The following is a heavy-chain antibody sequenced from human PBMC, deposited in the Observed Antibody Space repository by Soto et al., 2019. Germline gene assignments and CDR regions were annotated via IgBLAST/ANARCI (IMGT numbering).Heavy chain of an antibody. CDR3: ARDTYYYDSSGYFIVHAFDI. CDR2: IGAYNGNT. D-gene: IGHD3-22*01. Sequence: ASVKVSCKGSGYTFTGHYMHWVRQAPGQGLEWMGWIGAYNGNTNYAQKLQGRVTMTTDTSTSTAYMELRSLRSDDTAVYYCARDTYYYDSSGYFIVHAFDIWGQGTMVTVSS. V-gene: IGHV1-18*04. CDR1: GYTFTGHY. J-gene: IGHJ3*02.